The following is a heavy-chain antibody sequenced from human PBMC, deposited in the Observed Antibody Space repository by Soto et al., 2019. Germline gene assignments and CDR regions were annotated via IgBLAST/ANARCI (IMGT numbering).Heavy chain of an antibody. CDR3: ARGPGYSYGVPLYYYYYYGMDV. J-gene: IGHJ6*02. Sequence: SETLSLTCTVSGGSISSYYWSWIRQPPGKGLEWIGYIYYSGSTNYNPSLKSRVTISVDTSKNQFSLKLSSVTAADTAVYYCARGPGYSYGVPLYYYYYYGMDVWGQGTTVTVSS. CDR1: GGSISSYY. V-gene: IGHV4-59*01. CDR2: IYYSGST. D-gene: IGHD5-18*01.